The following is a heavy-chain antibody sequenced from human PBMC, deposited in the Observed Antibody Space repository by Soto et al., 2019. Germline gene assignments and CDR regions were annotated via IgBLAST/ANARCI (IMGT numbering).Heavy chain of an antibody. D-gene: IGHD1-1*01. Sequence: EVQLLESGGGLVQPGESLRLSCAASGFTLNNYAMGWVRQAPGKGLQWVSTISATGDRTHYADSVRGRFTFSRDASQNTLHLQMNTLRAEDTAVYYCARYGNFDLDYWGQGTLVTVSS. J-gene: IGHJ4*02. V-gene: IGHV3-23*01. CDR2: ISATGDRT. CDR1: GFTLNNYA. CDR3: ARYGNFDLDY.